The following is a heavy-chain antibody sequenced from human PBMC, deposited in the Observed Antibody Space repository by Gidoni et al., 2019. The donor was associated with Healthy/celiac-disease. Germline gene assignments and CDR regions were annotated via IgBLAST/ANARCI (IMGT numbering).Heavy chain of an antibody. CDR1: GGTFSSYA. J-gene: IGHJ4*02. V-gene: IGHV1-69*01. CDR3: AREGDYYDSSAYPSAIGY. D-gene: IGHD3-22*01. Sequence: QVQLVQSGAEVKKPGSSVQVSCKCSGGTFSSYAISWVRQAPGQGLEWMGGIIPIFGTANYAQKFQGRVTITADESTSTAYMELSSLRSEDTAVYYCAREGDYYDSSAYPSAIGYWGQGTLVTVSS. CDR2: IIPIFGTA.